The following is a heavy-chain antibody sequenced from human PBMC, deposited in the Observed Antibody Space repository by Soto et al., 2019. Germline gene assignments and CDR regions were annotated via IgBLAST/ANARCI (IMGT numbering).Heavy chain of an antibody. D-gene: IGHD2-2*01. Sequence: ASVKVSCKASGYTFTSYYMHWLRQAPGQGLEWMGIINPSGGSTSYAQKFQGRVTMTRDTSTSTVYMEPSSLRSEDTAVYYCAREPSRTRDAFDIWGQGTMVTVSS. CDR1: GYTFTSYY. V-gene: IGHV1-46*01. J-gene: IGHJ3*02. CDR3: AREPSRTRDAFDI. CDR2: INPSGGST.